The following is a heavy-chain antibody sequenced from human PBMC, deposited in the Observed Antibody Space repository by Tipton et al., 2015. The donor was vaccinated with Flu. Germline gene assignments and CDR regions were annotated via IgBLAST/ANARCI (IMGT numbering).Heavy chain of an antibody. D-gene: IGHD3-3*01. J-gene: IGHJ4*02. CDR2: MYTSGTT. V-gene: IGHV4-4*07. Sequence: GLVKPSETLSLTCTVSGGSISSFYWSWIRQPAGKGLEWIGRMYTSGTTNYNPSLKSRVTMSVDTTKNQFSLKLSSVTAADTAVYYCASLQLAPHWDTTIYYFDYWGQGTLVTVSS. CDR3: ASLQLAPHWDTTIYYFDY. CDR1: GGSISSFY.